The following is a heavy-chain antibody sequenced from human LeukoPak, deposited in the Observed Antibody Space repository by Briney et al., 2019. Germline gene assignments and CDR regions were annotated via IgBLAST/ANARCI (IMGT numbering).Heavy chain of an antibody. Sequence: GASVKVSCKASGYTFTSYYMHWVRQAPGQGLEWMGITNTSGGSTSCAQKFQGRVTMTRDMSTSTVYMELSSLRSEDTAVYYCAREAKTVTTGPSAPYYYYYMDVWGKGTTVTVSS. CDR1: GYTFTSYY. D-gene: IGHD4-11*01. J-gene: IGHJ6*03. V-gene: IGHV1-46*01. CDR2: TNTSGGST. CDR3: AREAKTVTTGPSAPYYYYYMDV.